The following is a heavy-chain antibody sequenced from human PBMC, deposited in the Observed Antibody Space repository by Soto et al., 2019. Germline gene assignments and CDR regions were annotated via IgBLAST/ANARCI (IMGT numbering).Heavy chain of an antibody. CDR1: GYIFVNYG. Sequence: QVQLVQSGDEVRKPGSSVKVSCKASGYIFVNYGIAWVRQAPAQGLEWMGWNSPYRGNTHYASKVQGRLTMTTDTTTSTDYMGLGSLTSDDTAVYYCAMVDNYVTPTPQDVWGQGTTVTVSS. D-gene: IGHD3-16*01. V-gene: IGHV1-18*01. CDR2: NSPYRGNT. CDR3: AMVDNYVTPTPQDV. J-gene: IGHJ6*02.